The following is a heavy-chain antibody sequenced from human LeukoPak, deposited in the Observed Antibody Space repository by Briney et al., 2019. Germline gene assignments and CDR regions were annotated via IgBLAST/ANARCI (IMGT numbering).Heavy chain of an antibody. CDR3: AKAHGRTVTTSWFDP. CDR1: GFTFSNYA. J-gene: IGHJ5*02. V-gene: IGHV3-23*01. Sequence: GGSLRLSCAASGFTFSNYAMNWVRQAPGKGLEWVSAISGSGGSTYYADSVKGRFTISRDNSKNTLYLQMNSLRAEDTAVYYCAKAHGRTVTTSWFDPWGQGTLVTVSS. D-gene: IGHD4-17*01. CDR2: ISGSGGST.